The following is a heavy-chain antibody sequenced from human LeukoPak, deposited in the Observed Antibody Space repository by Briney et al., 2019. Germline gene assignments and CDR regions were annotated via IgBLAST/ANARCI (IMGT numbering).Heavy chain of an antibody. CDR2: IYTSGNT. Sequence: PSETLSLTCTVSGDSISSYYWSWIRQPAGKGLEWIGRIYTSGNTKYNPSLKSRVTMSLDTSKNQFPLKLSSVTAADTAVYYCARGGVPGLLGTKVRRPWFDPWGQGTLVTVSS. CDR3: ARGGVPGLLGTKVRRPWFDP. J-gene: IGHJ5*02. CDR1: GDSISSYY. V-gene: IGHV4-4*07. D-gene: IGHD2-21*01.